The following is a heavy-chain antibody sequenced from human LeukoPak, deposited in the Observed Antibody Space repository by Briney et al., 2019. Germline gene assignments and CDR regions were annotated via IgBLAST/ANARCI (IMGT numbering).Heavy chain of an antibody. CDR2: INHSGST. CDR1: GGSFSGYY. D-gene: IGHD5-24*01. J-gene: IGHJ6*02. Sequence: SETLSLTCAVYGGSFSGYYWSWIRQPPGKGLEWIGEINHSGSTNYNPSLKSRVTISVDTSKNQFSLKLSSVTAADTAVYYCARGPKVGPQLYGANYGMDVWGQGTTVTVSS. V-gene: IGHV4-34*01. CDR3: ARGPKVGPQLYGANYGMDV.